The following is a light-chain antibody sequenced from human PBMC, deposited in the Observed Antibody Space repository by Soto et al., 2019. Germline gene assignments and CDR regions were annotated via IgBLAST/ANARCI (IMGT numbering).Light chain of an antibody. Sequence: QSLLTQPPSVSAAPGQKVTISCSGSSSNIENYYVSWYQQLPGTAPKLLIYDNNKRPSGIPDRFSGSKSGTSATLDITGLQTGDEADYYCGTYDSSLRDGVFGTGTKVTVL. V-gene: IGLV1-51*01. CDR2: DNN. CDR3: GTYDSSLRDGV. CDR1: SSNIENYY. J-gene: IGLJ1*01.